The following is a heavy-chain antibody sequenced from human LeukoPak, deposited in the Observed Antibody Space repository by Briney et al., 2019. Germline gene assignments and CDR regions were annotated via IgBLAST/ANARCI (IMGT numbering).Heavy chain of an antibody. Sequence: GGSLRLSCAASGFTFSDYYMSWIRQAPGKGLEWVSYISSSGSTIYYADSVKGRFTISRDNAKNSLYLQMNSLRAEDTAVYYCARRNWQLVRLWYNWFDPWGQGTLVTVSS. CDR2: ISSSGSTI. D-gene: IGHD6-6*01. CDR3: ARRNWQLVRLWYNWFDP. J-gene: IGHJ5*02. V-gene: IGHV3-11*04. CDR1: GFTFSDYY.